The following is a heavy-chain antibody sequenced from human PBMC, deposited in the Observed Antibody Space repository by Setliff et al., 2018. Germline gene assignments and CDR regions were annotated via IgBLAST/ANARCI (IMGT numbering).Heavy chain of an antibody. CDR2: LNTSGST. V-gene: IGHV4-4*07. Sequence: SETLSLTCTVSDGSISSYYWSWIRQSTERGLDWLGRLNTSGSTTYNPALNSRVTISVDTSTNQFSLRLTSLTAADTAVYYCVRRTYYYDTRPMGWFDPWGQGILVTVSS. CDR1: DGSISSYY. CDR3: VRRTYYYDTRPMGWFDP. J-gene: IGHJ5*02. D-gene: IGHD3-22*01.